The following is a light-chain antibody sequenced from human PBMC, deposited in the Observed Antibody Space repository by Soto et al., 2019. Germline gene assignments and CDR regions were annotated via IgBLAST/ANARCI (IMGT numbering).Light chain of an antibody. CDR2: KAS. J-gene: IGKJ1*01. Sequence: DIQMTQSPSSLSSSLGYTFTITCLSSQSISSWLAWYQQKPGKAPKLLIYKASSLESGVPSRFSGSGSGTDFTLTISRLEPEDFAVYYCQQYGSSPRWTFGQGTKVDI. V-gene: IGKV1-5*03. CDR1: QSISSW. CDR3: QQYGSSPRWT.